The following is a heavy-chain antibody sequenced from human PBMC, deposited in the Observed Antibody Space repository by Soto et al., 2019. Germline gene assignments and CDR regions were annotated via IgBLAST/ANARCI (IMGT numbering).Heavy chain of an antibody. D-gene: IGHD3-3*01. CDR2: ISGSGGST. CDR3: AKEGTYYDLWSGYSHNWFXP. V-gene: IGHV3-23*01. CDR1: GFTFSSYA. J-gene: IGHJ5*02. Sequence: GGSLRLSCAASGFTFSSYAMSWVRQAPGKGLEWVSAISGSGGSTYYADSVKGRFTISRDNSKNTLYLQMNSLRAEDTAVYYCAKEGTYYDLWSGYSHNWFXPWGQGTLVTVSS.